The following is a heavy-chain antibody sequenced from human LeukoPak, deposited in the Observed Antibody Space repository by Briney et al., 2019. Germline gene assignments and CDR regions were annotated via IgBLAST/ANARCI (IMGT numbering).Heavy chain of an antibody. Sequence: PSETLSLTCTVSGGSISSSSYYWGWIRQPPGKGLEWIGSIYYSGSTYYNPSLKSRVTISVDTSKNQFSLKLSSVTAADTAVYYCAKVSGDDSSGYYRPYYFDYWGQGTLVTVSS. CDR2: IYYSGST. V-gene: IGHV4-39*01. D-gene: IGHD3-22*01. CDR1: GGSISSSSYY. CDR3: AKVSGDDSSGYYRPYYFDY. J-gene: IGHJ4*02.